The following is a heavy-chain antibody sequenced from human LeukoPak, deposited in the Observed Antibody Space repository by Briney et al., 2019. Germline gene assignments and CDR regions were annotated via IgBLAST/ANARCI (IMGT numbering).Heavy chain of an antibody. CDR1: GGTFSSYA. J-gene: IGHJ6*02. D-gene: IGHD2-15*01. CDR2: IIPIFGTA. CDR3: AAGYDVRYYYGMDV. V-gene: IGHV1-69*13. Sequence: SVKVSCKASGGTFSSYAISWVRQAPGQGLEWMGGIIPIFGTANYAQKFQGRVTITADESTSTAYMELSSLRSEDTAVYYCAAGYDVRYYYGMDVWGQGTTVTVSS.